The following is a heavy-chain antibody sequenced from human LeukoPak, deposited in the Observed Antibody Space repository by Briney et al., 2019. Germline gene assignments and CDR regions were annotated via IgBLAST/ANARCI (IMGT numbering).Heavy chain of an antibody. CDR1: EDIFSSYT. J-gene: IGHJ4*02. CDR3: ARGLNSGMTDY. CDR2: IIPIIRQT. Sequence: SVKVSCKTSEDIFSSYTISWVRQAPGQGLQWMGRIIPIIRQTKYSQKFQGRATITADKSTSTVYMDLSGLTSDDTALYFCARGLNSGMTDYWGQGTLVTVSS. V-gene: IGHV1-69*08. D-gene: IGHD1-26*01.